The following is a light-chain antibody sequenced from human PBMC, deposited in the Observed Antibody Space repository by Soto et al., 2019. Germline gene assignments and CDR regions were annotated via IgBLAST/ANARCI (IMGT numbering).Light chain of an antibody. J-gene: IGKJ1*01. Sequence: DIVRTQTPDSLAVSLGERATINCKSSQSVLYNSNNDSYLTWYQQKPGQSPKVLIYWASTRESGVPDRFSGSGSGPDFTLTISSLQAEDVAVYYCQQYDNIPWTFGQGTKVEIK. CDR3: QQYDNIPWT. CDR1: QSVLYNSNNDSY. V-gene: IGKV4-1*01. CDR2: WAS.